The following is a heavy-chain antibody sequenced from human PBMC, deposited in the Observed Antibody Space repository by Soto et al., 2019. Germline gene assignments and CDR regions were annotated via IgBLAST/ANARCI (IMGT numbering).Heavy chain of an antibody. V-gene: IGHV3-48*02. CDR2: ISSSSTI. CDR3: ARGGGYQHG. D-gene: IGHD1-26*01. Sequence: EVQLVESGGGLVQPGGSLRLSCAASGFTFSSYSMNWVRQAPGKGLEWVSYISSSSTIYYADSVKGRFTISRDNAKNSLYLQMNRLRDEDTAVYYCARGGGYQHGWGQGTLVTVSS. CDR1: GFTFSSYS. J-gene: IGHJ4*02.